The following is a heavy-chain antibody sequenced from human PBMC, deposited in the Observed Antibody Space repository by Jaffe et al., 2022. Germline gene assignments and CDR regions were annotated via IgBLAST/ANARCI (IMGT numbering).Heavy chain of an antibody. Sequence: QVQLVQSGAEVKKPGASVKVSCKASGYTFTSYAMHWVRQAPGQRLEWMGWINAGNGNTKYSQKFQGRVTITRDTSASTAYMELSSLRSEDTAVYYCARDGQLWGVVTLSYYMDVWGKGTTVTVSS. D-gene: IGHD3-3*01. V-gene: IGHV1-3*01. CDR1: GYTFTSYA. CDR3: ARDGQLWGVVTLSYYMDV. J-gene: IGHJ6*03. CDR2: INAGNGNT.